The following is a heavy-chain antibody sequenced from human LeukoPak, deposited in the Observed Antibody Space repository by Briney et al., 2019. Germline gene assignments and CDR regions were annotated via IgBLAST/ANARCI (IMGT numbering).Heavy chain of an antibody. D-gene: IGHD6-13*01. Sequence: SETLSLTCTVSGDSIRSSSYYWGWIRQPPGKGLEWIGSIYYSGRTYYNPSLKSRVTISVDTSKNQFSLKLSSVTAADTAVYYCARVSSSWYQDWYFDLWGRGTLVTVSS. CDR3: ARVSSSWYQDWYFDL. CDR2: IYYSGRT. J-gene: IGHJ2*01. CDR1: GDSIRSSSYY. V-gene: IGHV4-39*07.